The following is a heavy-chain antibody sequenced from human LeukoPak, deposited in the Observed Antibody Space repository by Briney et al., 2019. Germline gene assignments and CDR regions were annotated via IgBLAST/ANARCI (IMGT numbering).Heavy chain of an antibody. CDR1: VYSFTDHH. CDR2: IHPNGRDT. J-gene: IGHJ4*02. D-gene: IGHD3-10*01. CDR3: SGHYGPGPV. Sequence: ASVKVSCKASVYSFTDHHILWVRQAPGQGLEWMGWIHPNGRDTKYAQKFQGRMTMTTDTSITTAYMELNRVTSDDTGIYYCSGHYGPGPVWGQGTLVTASS. V-gene: IGHV1-2*02.